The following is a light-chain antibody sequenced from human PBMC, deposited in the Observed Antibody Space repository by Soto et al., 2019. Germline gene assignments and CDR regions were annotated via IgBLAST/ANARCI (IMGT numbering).Light chain of an antibody. Sequence: QMTQSPSSLSACVGDRVTITCRASQSISSYLNWYQQKPGKAPKLLIYAASSLQSGVPSRFSGSGSGTDFTLTISSLQPEDFATYYCQQLESYPSTSAGRAKV. CDR2: AAS. CDR1: QSISSY. J-gene: IGKJ4*01. V-gene: IGKV1-39*01. CDR3: QQLESYPST.